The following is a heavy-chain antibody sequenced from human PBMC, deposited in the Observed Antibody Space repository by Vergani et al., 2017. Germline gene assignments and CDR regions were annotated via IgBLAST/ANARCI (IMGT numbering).Heavy chain of an antibody. J-gene: IGHJ4*02. CDR1: GFTFSSYA. CDR3: AKGDGYSSGFDY. Sequence: EVQLLESGGGLVQPGGSLRLSCAASGFTFSSYAMSWVRQAPGKGLEWVSAISGSGGSTYYADSVKGRFTISRDKSKNTLYLQMNSLRAEDTAVYYCAKGDGYSSGFDYWGQGTLVTVSS. D-gene: IGHD6-19*01. CDR2: ISGSGGST. V-gene: IGHV3-23*01.